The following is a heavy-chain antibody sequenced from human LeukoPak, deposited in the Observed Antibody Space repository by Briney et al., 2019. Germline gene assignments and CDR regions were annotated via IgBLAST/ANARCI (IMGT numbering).Heavy chain of an antibody. V-gene: IGHV5-51*01. CDR1: GYSFTSYW. J-gene: IGHJ4*02. D-gene: IGHD6-19*01. CDR2: IYPGGSDT. CDR3: ARPKIASYSSGWGYFDY. Sequence: GESLKISCKGSGYSFTSYWIGWVRQMPGKGLEWMGIIYPGGSDTRYSPSFQGQVTISADKSISTAYLQWSSLKASDAAMYYCARPKIASYSSGWGYFDYWGQGTLVTVSS.